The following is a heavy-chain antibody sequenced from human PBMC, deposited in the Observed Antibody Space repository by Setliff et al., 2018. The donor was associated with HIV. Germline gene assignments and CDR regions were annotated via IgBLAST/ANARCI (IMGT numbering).Heavy chain of an antibody. D-gene: IGHD3-22*01. J-gene: IGHJ3*01. Sequence: GGSLRLSCAGSGFTFDTCAMNWVRQAPGKGLEWVAVISYDGNIKYYADSVKGRFTISRDNSKNTLFLQMSSLRTEDTAVYYCAKDPTYYYESSGPYDAFDVWGQGTMVTVSS. CDR3: AKDPTYYYESSGPYDAFDV. CDR1: GFTFDTCA. V-gene: IGHV3-30*04. CDR2: ISYDGNIK.